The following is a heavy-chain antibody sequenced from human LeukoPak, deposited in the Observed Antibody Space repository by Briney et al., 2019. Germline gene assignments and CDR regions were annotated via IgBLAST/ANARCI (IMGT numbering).Heavy chain of an antibody. J-gene: IGHJ4*02. V-gene: IGHV3-20*04. Sequence: GGSLRLSCAASGFTFDDCGMSWVRQAPGKGLEWVSGINWNGGSTGYADSVKGRFTISRDNAKNSLYLQMNSLRAEDTALYYCARGTGSRSSSSSIKIAADYWGQGTLVTVSS. CDR3: ARGTGSRSSSSSIKIAADY. CDR2: INWNGGST. D-gene: IGHD6-6*01. CDR1: GFTFDDCG.